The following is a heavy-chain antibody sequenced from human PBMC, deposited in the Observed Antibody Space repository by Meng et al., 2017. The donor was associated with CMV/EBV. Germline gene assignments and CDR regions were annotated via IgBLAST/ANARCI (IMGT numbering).Heavy chain of an antibody. CDR2: INPNSGGT. V-gene: IGHV1-2*02. CDR1: GYTFTGYY. J-gene: IGHJ6*02. D-gene: IGHD2-2*02. CDR3: ARDRVVVVPAAILENSYYYYGMDV. Sequence: ASVKDSCKASGYTFTGYYMHWVRQAPGQGLEWMGWINPNSGGTNYAQKFQGRVTMTRDTSISTAYMELSRLRSDDTAVYYCARDRVVVVPAAILENSYYYYGMDVWGQGTTVTVSS.